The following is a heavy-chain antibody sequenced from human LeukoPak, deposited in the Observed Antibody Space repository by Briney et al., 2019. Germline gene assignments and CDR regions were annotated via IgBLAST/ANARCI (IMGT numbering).Heavy chain of an antibody. CDR1: GFTFSSYW. CDR2: IKEDGSEK. Sequence: GGSLRLSCAASGFTFSSYWMSWVRQAPWKGLQWVANIKEDGSEKYYVDSVKGRFTISRDNAKNSLYLQMNSLRAEDTAVYYCARREVVVTATAFDAFDIWGQGTMVTVSS. CDR3: ARREVVVTATAFDAFDI. D-gene: IGHD2-21*02. V-gene: IGHV3-7*05. J-gene: IGHJ3*02.